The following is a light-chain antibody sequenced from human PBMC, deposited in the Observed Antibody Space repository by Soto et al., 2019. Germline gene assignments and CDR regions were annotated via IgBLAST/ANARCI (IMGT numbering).Light chain of an antibody. CDR1: QSVSSY. CDR3: QQRSNWPHT. J-gene: IGKJ2*01. V-gene: IGKV3-11*01. CDR2: DAS. Sequence: EIVSTQSPATLSLSPGERATLSCRARQSVSSYLAWYQQKPGQAPRLLIYDASKRATGIPARFSGCGSGTDFTLTISSLEPEDSAVYYCQQRSNWPHTFGQGTKLEIK.